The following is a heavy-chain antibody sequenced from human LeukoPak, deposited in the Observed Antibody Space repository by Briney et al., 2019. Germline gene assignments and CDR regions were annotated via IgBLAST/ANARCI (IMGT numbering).Heavy chain of an antibody. D-gene: IGHD6-13*01. CDR2: IYHSGST. CDR3: ARLEYSSSWYDAFDI. Sequence: PSETLSLTCAVSGYSISSGYYWGWIRQPPGKGLEWIGSIYHSGSTYYNPSLKSRVTISVDTSKNQFSLKLSSVTAADTAVYYCARLEYSSSWYDAFDIWGQGTMVTVSS. V-gene: IGHV4-38-2*01. J-gene: IGHJ3*02. CDR1: GYSISSGYY.